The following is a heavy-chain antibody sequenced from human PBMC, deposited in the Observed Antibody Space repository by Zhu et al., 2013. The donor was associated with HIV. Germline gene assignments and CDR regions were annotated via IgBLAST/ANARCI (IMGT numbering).Heavy chain of an antibody. CDR2: IYYSGST. V-gene: IGHV4-61*01. CDR3: ARDPAGGAGNYGFDY. J-gene: IGHJ4*02. D-gene: IGHD3-16*01. Sequence: QVQLQESGPGLVKPSETLSLTCTVSGGSVSSGSYYWSWIRQPPGKGLEWIGYIYYSGSTNYNPSLKSRVTISVDTSKSQFSLRLTSLTAADTAVYYCARDPAGGAGNYGFDYVGPGHPGHRLL. CDR1: GGSVSSGSYY.